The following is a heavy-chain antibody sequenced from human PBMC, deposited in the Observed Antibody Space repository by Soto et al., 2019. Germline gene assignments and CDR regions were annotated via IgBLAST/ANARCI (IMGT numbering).Heavy chain of an antibody. D-gene: IGHD2-21*01. J-gene: IGHJ4*02. CDR3: ARRTGLLYSD. CDR2: IYPDDSHI. CDR1: GYNCNNYC. Sequence: GEPLKISWKGSGYNCNNYCSGWVRQMPGKGLEWMGVIYPDDSHIRYSPSFQGQVTISADKSISTAYLQWSSLMSSDSGIYYCARRTGLLYSDWGQGTLVTVSS. V-gene: IGHV5-51*01.